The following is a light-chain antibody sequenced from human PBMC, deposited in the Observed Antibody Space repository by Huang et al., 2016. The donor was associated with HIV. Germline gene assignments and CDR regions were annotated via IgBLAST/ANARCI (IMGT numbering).Light chain of an antibody. V-gene: IGKV3-20*01. Sequence: DIVLTQSPGTLSLSPRERAALSCRASQNITNNFLAWYQQRSGQAPRLLMYGASNRAMGIPDRFSGSGSGTDFTLIISRLEPQDSAVYYCQQYLSSPLTFGGGTNVEIK. J-gene: IGKJ4*01. CDR3: QQYLSSPLT. CDR1: QNITNNF. CDR2: GAS.